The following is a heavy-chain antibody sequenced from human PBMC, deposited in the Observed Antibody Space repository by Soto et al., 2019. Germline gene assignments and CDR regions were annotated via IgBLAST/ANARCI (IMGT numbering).Heavy chain of an antibody. CDR1: GFTFSSYA. D-gene: IGHD6-6*01. CDR3: AKVYSSSSDYYYYYMDV. CDR2: ISGSGGST. V-gene: IGHV3-23*01. Sequence: SGGSLRLSCAASGFTFSSYAMSWVRQAPGKGLEWVSAISGSGGSTYYADSVKGRFTISRDNSKNTLYLQMNSLRAEDTAVYYCAKVYSSSSDYYYYYMDVWGKGTTVTVSS. J-gene: IGHJ6*03.